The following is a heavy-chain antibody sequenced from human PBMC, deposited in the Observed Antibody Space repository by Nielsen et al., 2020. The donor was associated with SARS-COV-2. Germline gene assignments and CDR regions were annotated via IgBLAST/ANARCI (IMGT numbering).Heavy chain of an antibody. V-gene: IGHV3-30*18. Sequence: GGSLRLSCAASGFSFNNYGMHWVRQAPGKGLEWVAYISYEGSKQYYADSVKGRFTISRDFSKNTLYLQMNSLRAEDTAVYYCAKAYGKYYFDYWGQGTLVTVSS. J-gene: IGHJ4*02. CDR2: ISYEGSKQ. D-gene: IGHD1-14*01. CDR3: AKAYGKYYFDY. CDR1: GFSFNNYG.